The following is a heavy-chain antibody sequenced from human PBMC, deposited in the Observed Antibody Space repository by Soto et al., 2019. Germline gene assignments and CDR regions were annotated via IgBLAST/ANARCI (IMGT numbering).Heavy chain of an antibody. CDR1: GYTFTSYA. D-gene: IGHD7-27*01. Sequence: ASVKVSCKASGYTFTSYAMHWVRQAPGQRLEWMGWINAGNGNTKYSQKFQGRVTITRNTSASTAYMELSSLRSEDTAVYYCTGGPPNCGFDAWGQGNPVTVSS. V-gene: IGHV1-3*01. J-gene: IGHJ5*01. CDR3: TGGPPNCGFDA. CDR2: INAGNGNT.